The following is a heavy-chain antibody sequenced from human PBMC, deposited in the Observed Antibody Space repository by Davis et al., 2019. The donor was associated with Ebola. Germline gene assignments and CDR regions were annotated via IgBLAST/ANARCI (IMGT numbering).Heavy chain of an antibody. CDR1: GGAFTNFA. V-gene: IGHV1-69*10. CDR2: FDPENGVT. Sequence: SVKVSCKASGGAFTNFAVNWVRQAHGQSLEWMGVFDPENGVTTYGQRFQGRLTITADKSTSTAYMELSSLTSEDTAVYFCASRGPLTAYSALTKWYWGQGILVTVSS. CDR3: ASRGPLTAYSALTKWY. D-gene: IGHD2-15*01. J-gene: IGHJ4*02.